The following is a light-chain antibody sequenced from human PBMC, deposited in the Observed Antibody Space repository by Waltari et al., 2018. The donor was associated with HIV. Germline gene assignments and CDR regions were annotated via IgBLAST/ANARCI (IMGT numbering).Light chain of an antibody. CDR3: QSADSSGTYYVV. V-gene: IGLV3-25*03. J-gene: IGLJ2*01. CDR1: ALPKPY. CDR2: KDS. Sequence: SYELTQPPSVSVSPGQTARITCSGDALPKPYAYWYQQKPGQAPVLVIYKDSERPSGIPEGFSGSSSGTTVTLTISGVQAEDEADYYCQSADSSGTYYVVFGGGTKLTVL.